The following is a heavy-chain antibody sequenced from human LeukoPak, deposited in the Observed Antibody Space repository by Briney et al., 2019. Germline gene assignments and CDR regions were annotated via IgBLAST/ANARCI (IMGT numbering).Heavy chain of an antibody. J-gene: IGHJ4*02. D-gene: IGHD6-19*01. Sequence: PGGSLRLSCAASGFTFSSYGMHWVRQAPGKGLEWVAFIRYDGSNKYYADSVKGRFTISRDNSKNTLYPQMNSLRAEDTAVYYCAKPHPVAGLGYWGQGTLVTVSS. V-gene: IGHV3-30*02. CDR1: GFTFSSYG. CDR3: AKPHPVAGLGY. CDR2: IRYDGSNK.